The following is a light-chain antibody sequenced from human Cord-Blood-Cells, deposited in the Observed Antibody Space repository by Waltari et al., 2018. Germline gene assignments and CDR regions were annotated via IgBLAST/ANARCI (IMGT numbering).Light chain of an antibody. Sequence: QSALTQPRSVSGSPGQSVTISCTGTSSDVGGYNYVSWYQQHPGKAPKLMIYDVSNRPAGVPDRFSGSKSGNTASLTSSGLQAEDEAEYYCCSYAGSYTAFGGGTKLTVL. V-gene: IGLV2-11*01. CDR3: CSYAGSYTA. CDR1: SSDVGGYNY. CDR2: DVS. J-gene: IGLJ2*01.